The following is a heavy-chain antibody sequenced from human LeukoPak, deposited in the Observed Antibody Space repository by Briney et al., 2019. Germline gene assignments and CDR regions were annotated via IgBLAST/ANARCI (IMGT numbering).Heavy chain of an antibody. CDR1: GFTFSSYW. CDR3: ARLGDGDYYYYGMDV. D-gene: IGHD3-16*01. CDR2: IYYSGST. Sequence: AGGSLRLSCAASGFTFSSYWMSWIRQPPGKGLEWIGYIYYSGSTNYNPSLKSRVTISVDTSKNQFSLKLSSVTAADTAVYYCARLGDGDYYYYGMDVWGQGTTVTVSS. V-gene: IGHV4-59*08. J-gene: IGHJ6*02.